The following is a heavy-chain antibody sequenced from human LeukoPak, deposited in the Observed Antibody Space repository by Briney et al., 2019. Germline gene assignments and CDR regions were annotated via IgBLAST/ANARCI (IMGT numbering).Heavy chain of an antibody. CDR3: ARDKRYFGVAKHNWFDP. Sequence: PSETLSLTCTVSGGSISSYYWSWIRQPAGKGLEWIGRIYTSGSTNYNPSLKSRVTMSVDTSKNQFSLKLSSVTAADTAVYYCARDKRYFGVAKHNWFDPWGQGTLVTVSS. CDR2: IYTSGST. CDR1: GGSISSYY. D-gene: IGHD3-3*01. V-gene: IGHV4-4*07. J-gene: IGHJ5*02.